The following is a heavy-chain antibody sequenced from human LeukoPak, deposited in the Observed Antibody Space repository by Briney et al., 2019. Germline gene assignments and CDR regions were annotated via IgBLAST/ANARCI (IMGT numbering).Heavy chain of an antibody. D-gene: IGHD2-15*01. V-gene: IGHV3-30*04. CDR2: MSYDGSNK. CDR3: ARDQVQLCSSGSCYVIDN. Sequence: GGSLRLSCAASGFTFDIYAMHWVRQAPGRGLEWVAVMSYDGSNKCYADSVKGRFTISRDNSQNTLHLQMSSLRVADTAVYYCARDQVQLCSSGSCYVIDNWGPGTLVAVSS. CDR1: GFTFDIYA. J-gene: IGHJ4*02.